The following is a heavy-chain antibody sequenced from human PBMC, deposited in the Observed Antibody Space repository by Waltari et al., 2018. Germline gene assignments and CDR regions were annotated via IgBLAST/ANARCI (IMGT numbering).Heavy chain of an antibody. Sequence: VQLVESGGGVVQPGGSLRLSCEAFGFTFSSFGVHWVRPAPGKGPEWVAIIWCGEGRQYYADVVKGRFTVFSDKPKDTINLQMNRLRAEDTAVYYCVRGSRYTPSDLWGQGTLVTVSA. CDR3: VRGSRYTPSDL. CDR2: IWCGEGRQ. D-gene: IGHD3-16*02. CDR1: GFTFSSFG. J-gene: IGHJ5*02. V-gene: IGHV3-33*01.